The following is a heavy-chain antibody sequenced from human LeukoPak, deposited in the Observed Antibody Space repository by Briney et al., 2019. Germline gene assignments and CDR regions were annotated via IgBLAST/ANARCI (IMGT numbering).Heavy chain of an antibody. D-gene: IGHD3-9*01. J-gene: IGHJ6*02. CDR1: GYTFTSYG. CDR3: ARTSYDILTGSALYYYGMDV. Sequence: ASVKVSCKASGYTFTSYGISWVRQAPGQGLEWIGWISAYNGNTNYAQKLQGRVTMTTDTSTSTAYMELRSLRSDDTAVYYCARTSYDILTGSALYYYGMDVWGQGTTVTVSS. V-gene: IGHV1-18*01. CDR2: ISAYNGNT.